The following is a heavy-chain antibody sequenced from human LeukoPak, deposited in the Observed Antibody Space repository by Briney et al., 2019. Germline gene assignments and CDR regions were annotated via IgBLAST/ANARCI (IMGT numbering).Heavy chain of an antibody. CDR1: GYTFTGYY. V-gene: IGHV1-2*02. CDR3: ARDRYYYDSSGWCAFDI. Sequence: GASVKVSCKASGYTFTGYYMHWVRQAPGQGLEWMGWINPNSGGTNYAQKFQGRVTMTTDTSTSTAYMELRSLRSDDTAVYYCARDRYYYDSSGWCAFDIWGQGTMVTVSS. D-gene: IGHD3-22*01. J-gene: IGHJ3*02. CDR2: INPNSGGT.